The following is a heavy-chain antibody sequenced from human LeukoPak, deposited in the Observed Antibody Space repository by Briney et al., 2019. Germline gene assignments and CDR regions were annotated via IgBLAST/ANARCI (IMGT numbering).Heavy chain of an antibody. CDR1: GGSISSGGYY. J-gene: IGHJ6*03. Sequence: SETLSLTCTVSGGSISSGGYYWSWIRQHPGKGLEWIGYIYYSGSTYYNPSLKSRVTISVDTSKNQFSLKLSSVTAADTAVYYCARSPRETTVVPYYYYMDVWGKGTTVTVSS. CDR2: IYYSGST. CDR3: ARSPRETTVVPYYYYMDV. V-gene: IGHV4-31*03. D-gene: IGHD4-23*01.